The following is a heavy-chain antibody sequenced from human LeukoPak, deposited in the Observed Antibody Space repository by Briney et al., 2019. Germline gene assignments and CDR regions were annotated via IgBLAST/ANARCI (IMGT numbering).Heavy chain of an antibody. CDR3: ARQDCSGGSCYLIDP. D-gene: IGHD2-15*01. CDR2: INPNSGGT. V-gene: IGHV1-2*02. CDR1: GYTFTGYY. Sequence: ASVKVSCKASGYTFTGYYMHWVRQAPGQGLEWMGWINPNSGGTNYAQKFQGRVTMTRDTSISTAYMELSRLRSDDTAVYYCARQDCSGGSCYLIDPWGQGTLVTVSS. J-gene: IGHJ5*02.